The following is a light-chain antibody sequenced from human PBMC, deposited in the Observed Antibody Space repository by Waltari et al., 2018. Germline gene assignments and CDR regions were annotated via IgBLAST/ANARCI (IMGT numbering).Light chain of an antibody. CDR1: GGHTRYA. J-gene: IGLJ2*01. CDR3: QTWDTEVVV. V-gene: IGLV4-69*01. Sequence: QLVVTQSPSASASLGASVKLTCTLSGGHTRYAIAWHPQQSEKGPRFLMRVNSDGGHTKGDGIPDRFSGSSSGAERYLTISSVQSEDGGDYYCQTWDTEVVVFGGGTKVTVL. CDR2: VNSDGGH.